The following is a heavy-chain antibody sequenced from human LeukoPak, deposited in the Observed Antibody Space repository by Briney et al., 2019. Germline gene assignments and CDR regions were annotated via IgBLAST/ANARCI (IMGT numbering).Heavy chain of an antibody. J-gene: IGHJ4*02. Sequence: GGSLRLSCAASGFTFSSYGMHWVRQAPGKGLEWAAVISYDGSNKYYADSVKGRFTISRDNSKNTLYLQMNSLRAEDTAVYYCAKEYYSSGPIDYWGQGTLVTVSS. CDR1: GFTFSSYG. D-gene: IGHD6-19*01. CDR2: ISYDGSNK. CDR3: AKEYYSSGPIDY. V-gene: IGHV3-30*18.